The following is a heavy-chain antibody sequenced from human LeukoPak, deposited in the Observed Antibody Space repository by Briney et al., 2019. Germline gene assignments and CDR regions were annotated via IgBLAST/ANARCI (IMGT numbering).Heavy chain of an antibody. CDR1: GFSFSDYS. CDR2: IRGSGTTI. J-gene: IGHJ4*02. Sequence: GGSLGLSCAASGFSFSDYSMTWVRQAPGKGLDLVAYIRGSGTTIYYADSVKGRFTISRDNAKNSLYLEMNSLRAEDTALYYCTRRGYSSGDDYWGQGTLVTVSS. D-gene: IGHD4-23*01. V-gene: IGHV3-48*01. CDR3: TRRGYSSGDDY.